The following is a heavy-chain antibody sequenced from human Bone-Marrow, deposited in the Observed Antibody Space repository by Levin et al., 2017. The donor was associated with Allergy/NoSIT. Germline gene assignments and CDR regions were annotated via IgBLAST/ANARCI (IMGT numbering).Heavy chain of an antibody. CDR1: GFTFTTYG. J-gene: IGHJ6*02. V-gene: IGHV1-18*01. Sequence: ASVKVSCKASGFTFTTYGLTWVRQAPERGLEWMGWVSAYSGNTNYALNLQDRVTMTTDTATNTAYMELSSLRSDDTAIYYCARGHFPYYYYGMDVWGQGTTVVVSS. CDR3: ARGHFPYYYYGMDV. CDR2: VSAYSGNT.